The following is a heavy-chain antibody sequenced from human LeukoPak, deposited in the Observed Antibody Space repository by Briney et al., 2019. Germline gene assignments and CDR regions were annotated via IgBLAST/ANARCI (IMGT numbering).Heavy chain of an antibody. D-gene: IGHD2-15*01. Sequence: SETLSLTCTVSGGSISSSSYYWGWIRQPPGKGLEWIGSIYYSGSTYYNPSLKSRVTISVDTSKNQFSLKLSSVTAADTAVYYCARSLLGYCSGGSCYGWFDPWGQGTLVTVSS. CDR2: IYYSGST. CDR3: ARSLLGYCSGGSCYGWFDP. CDR1: GGSISSSSYY. J-gene: IGHJ5*02. V-gene: IGHV4-39*07.